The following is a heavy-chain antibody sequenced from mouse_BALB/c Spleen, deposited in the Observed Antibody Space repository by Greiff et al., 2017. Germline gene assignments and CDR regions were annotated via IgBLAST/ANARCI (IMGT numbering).Heavy chain of an antibody. Sequence: EVMLVESGGGLVQPGGSLRLSCATSGFTFTDYYMSWVRQPPGKALEWLGFIRNKANGYTTEYSASVKGRFTISRDNSQSILYLQMNTLRAEDSATYYCARDPLYYYGSSWYFDVWGAGTTVTVSS. D-gene: IGHD1-1*01. CDR3: ARDPLYYYGSSWYFDV. J-gene: IGHJ1*01. CDR1: GFTFTDYY. V-gene: IGHV7-3*02. CDR2: IRNKANGYTT.